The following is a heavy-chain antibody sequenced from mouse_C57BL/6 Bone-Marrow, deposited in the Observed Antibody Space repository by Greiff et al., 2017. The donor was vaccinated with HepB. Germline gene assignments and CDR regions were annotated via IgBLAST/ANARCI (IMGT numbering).Heavy chain of an antibody. V-gene: IGHV1-42*01. D-gene: IGHD1-1*02. CDR2: INPSTGGT. CDR1: GYSFTGYY. CDR3: ARRGLTMYYFDY. Sequence: VQLKQSGPELVKPGASVKISCKASGYSFTGYYMNWVKQSPEKSLEWIGEINPSTGGTTYNQKFKAKATLTVDKSSSTAYMQLKSLTSEDSAVYYCARRGLTMYYFDYWGQGTTLTVSS. J-gene: IGHJ2*01.